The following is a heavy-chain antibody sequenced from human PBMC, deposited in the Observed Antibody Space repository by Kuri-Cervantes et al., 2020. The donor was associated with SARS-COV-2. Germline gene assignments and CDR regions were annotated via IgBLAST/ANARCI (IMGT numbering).Heavy chain of an antibody. CDR1: GFTFSSYG. CDR3: AKEMGATKYFQH. Sequence: GGSLRLSCAASGFTFSSYGMHWVRQGPGKGLEWVAVISYDGSNKYYADSVKGRFTISRDNSKNTLYLQMNSLRAEDTAVYYCAKEMGATKYFQHWGQGTLVTVSS. D-gene: IGHD1-26*01. J-gene: IGHJ1*01. V-gene: IGHV3-30*18. CDR2: ISYDGSNK.